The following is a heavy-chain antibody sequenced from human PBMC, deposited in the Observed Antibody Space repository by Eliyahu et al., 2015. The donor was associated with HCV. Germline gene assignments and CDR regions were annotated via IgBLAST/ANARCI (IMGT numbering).Heavy chain of an antibody. D-gene: IGHD2-2*01. V-gene: IGHV3-15*01. Sequence: EVQLVESGGGLVKPGGSLRLSCAASGFTFINXWMSXVRQAPGKGLEYVARVQSKTDGGATDYAAPVKGRFTISRDDSKNMVYLQMNSLKTEDTATYFCVTVVNACVDCSTTSCCFDYWGQGTLVSVSS. CDR1: GFTFINXW. CDR3: VTVVNACVDCSTTSCCFDY. CDR2: VQSKTDGGAT. J-gene: IGHJ4*02.